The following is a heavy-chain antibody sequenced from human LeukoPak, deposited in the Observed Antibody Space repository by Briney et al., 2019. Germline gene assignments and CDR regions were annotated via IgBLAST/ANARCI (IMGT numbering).Heavy chain of an antibody. V-gene: IGHV3-48*03. Sequence: GGSLRLSCAVSGFTFSSYEMNWVRQAPGKGLEWVSYIGSSGSTIYYADSVKGRFTISRDNAKNSLYLQMNSLRVEDTAVYYCAGDSQRWGNFDSWGQGTLVSVSS. CDR1: GFTFSSYE. D-gene: IGHD5-24*01. J-gene: IGHJ4*02. CDR3: AGDSQRWGNFDS. CDR2: IGSSGSTI.